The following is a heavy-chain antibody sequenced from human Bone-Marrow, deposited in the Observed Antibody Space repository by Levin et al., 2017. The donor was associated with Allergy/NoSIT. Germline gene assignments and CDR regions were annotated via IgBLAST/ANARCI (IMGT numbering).Heavy chain of an antibody. D-gene: IGHD3-10*01. CDR3: AREYYPSGRPEGWFDP. CDR1: GFSVSNNY. J-gene: IGHJ5*02. V-gene: IGHV3-53*01. Sequence: GGSLRLSCAASGFSVSNNYMSWVRQAPGRGLEWVSVLYSGGATYYTDSVKGRFTISRDISKNTLYLQMNSLRAEDTAVYYCAREYYPSGRPEGWFDPWGQGTLVTVSS. CDR2: LYSGGAT.